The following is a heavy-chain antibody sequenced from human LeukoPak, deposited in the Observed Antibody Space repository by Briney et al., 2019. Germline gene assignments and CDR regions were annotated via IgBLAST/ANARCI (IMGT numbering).Heavy chain of an antibody. D-gene: IGHD5-18*01. J-gene: IGHJ5*02. CDR3: ARDSTGYGYEEWS. Sequence: GGSLRLSCAASGFSFSIYSMNWVRQAPGKGLGWGSYIFISSSTIYYADSVKGRVTISTENATNSMYLQMNSLRAEDTAVYYCARDSTGYGYEEWSWGQGTLVTVSS. V-gene: IGHV3-48*01. CDR1: GFSFSIYS. CDR2: IFISSSTI.